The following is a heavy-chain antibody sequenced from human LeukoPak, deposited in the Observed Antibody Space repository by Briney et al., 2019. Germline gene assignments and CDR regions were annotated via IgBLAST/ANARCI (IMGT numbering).Heavy chain of an antibody. J-gene: IGHJ4*02. Sequence: PGGSLRLACAASGFTFDDYTMHWVGQAPGKGLEWVSLISWVGGSTYYADSVKGRFTISRDNSKNSLYLQMNSLRTEDTALYYCAKDTTGGPFDYWGQGTLVTVSS. V-gene: IGHV3-43*01. CDR3: AKDTTGGPFDY. D-gene: IGHD4-17*01. CDR1: GFTFDDYT. CDR2: ISWVGGST.